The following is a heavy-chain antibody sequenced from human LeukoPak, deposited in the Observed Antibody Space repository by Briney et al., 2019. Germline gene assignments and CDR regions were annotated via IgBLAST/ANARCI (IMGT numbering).Heavy chain of an antibody. V-gene: IGHV4-59*11. CDR3: AKARFTAEDAFDV. D-gene: IGHD1-14*01. CDR1: GDSIISHY. CDR2: MYYSGYT. Sequence: SETLSLTCTVSGDSIISHYWSWIRQPPGKGLEWIGYMYYSGYTKYNPSLKSRVTMSVDTSQNQSSLKLTSVTAADTAVYYCAKARFTAEDAFDVWGQGTTATVSS. J-gene: IGHJ3*01.